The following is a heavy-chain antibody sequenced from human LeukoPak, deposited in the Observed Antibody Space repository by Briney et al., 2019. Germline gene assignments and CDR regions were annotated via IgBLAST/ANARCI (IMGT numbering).Heavy chain of an antibody. D-gene: IGHD5-18*01. V-gene: IGHV4-59*01. CDR2: IYYSGST. J-gene: IGHJ3*02. CDR1: GGSISSYY. CDR3: ARRSGGYSHLDAFDI. Sequence: SETLSLTCTVSGGSISSYYWSWIRQPPGKGLEWIGYIYYSGSTNYNPSLKSRVTISVDTSKNQFSLKLSSVTAADTAVYYCARRSGGYSHLDAFDIWGQGTMVTVSS.